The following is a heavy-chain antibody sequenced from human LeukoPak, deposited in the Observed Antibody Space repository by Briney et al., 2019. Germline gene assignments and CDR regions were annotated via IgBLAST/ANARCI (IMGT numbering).Heavy chain of an antibody. J-gene: IGHJ3*02. CDR1: GYTFTDYY. Sequence: ASVKVSCKASGYTFTDYYMHWVRQAPGQGLEWMGWINPNSGGTNYAQKFQGRVTMTRDTSISTAYMELSSLRSDDTAVYYCAREAPYSGSYFAFDIWGQGTMVTVSS. CDR2: INPNSGGT. CDR3: AREAPYSGSYFAFDI. D-gene: IGHD1-26*01. V-gene: IGHV1-2*02.